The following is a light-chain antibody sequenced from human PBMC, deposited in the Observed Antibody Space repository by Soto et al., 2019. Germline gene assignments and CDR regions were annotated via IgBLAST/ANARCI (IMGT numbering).Light chain of an antibody. CDR2: AAS. Sequence: DIQMTQSPSTLSASVGDRVTITCRASQSITSYLTWYQQKPGKAPKLLIYAASSLGSGVPSRFSGSGSGTDFTLTISSLQPEDFATYYCQQSYSTPITFGQGTRLEIK. V-gene: IGKV1-39*01. CDR3: QQSYSTPIT. J-gene: IGKJ5*01. CDR1: QSITSY.